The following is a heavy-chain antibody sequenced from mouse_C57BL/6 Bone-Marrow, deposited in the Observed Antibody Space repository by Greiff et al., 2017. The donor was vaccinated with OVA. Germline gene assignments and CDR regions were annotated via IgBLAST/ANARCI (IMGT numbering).Heavy chain of an antibody. CDR1: GYSITSGYY. Sequence: EVQLQESGPGLVKPSQSLSLTCSVTGYSITSGYYWNWIRQFPGNKLEWMGYISYDGSNNYNPSLKNRISITRDTSKNQFFLKLNSVTTEDTATYYCARRSLFIIDDWGQGTTLTVSS. D-gene: IGHD1-1*01. CDR2: ISYDGSN. CDR3: ARRSLFIIDD. V-gene: IGHV3-6*01. J-gene: IGHJ2*01.